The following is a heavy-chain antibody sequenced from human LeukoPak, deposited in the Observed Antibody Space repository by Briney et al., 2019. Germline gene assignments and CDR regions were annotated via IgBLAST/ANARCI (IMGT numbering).Heavy chain of an antibody. CDR2: ISYDGSNK. D-gene: IGHD1-26*01. CDR3: ARSSAGASDN. J-gene: IGHJ4*02. CDR1: GFTFSSYG. V-gene: IGHV3-30*03. Sequence: GGSLRLSCATSGFTFSSYGMHWVRQAPGKGLEWVAVISYDGSNKYYADSVKGRFTISRDNSKNTLYLQMNSLRAEDTAVYYCARSSAGASDNWGQGTLVTVSS.